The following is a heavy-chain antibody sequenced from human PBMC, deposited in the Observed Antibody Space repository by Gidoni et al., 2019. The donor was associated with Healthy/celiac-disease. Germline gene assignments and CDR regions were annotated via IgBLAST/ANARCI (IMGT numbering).Heavy chain of an antibody. J-gene: IGHJ4*02. Sequence: EVQLLESGGGLVQPGGSLRLSCAASGFTFTSHAMSWVRQAPGKGLEWVSAISGSGGSTYYADSVKGRFTISRDNSKNTLYLQRNSLRAEDTAVYYCAKLTDYDFWSGYPNFDYWGQGTLVTVSS. CDR3: AKLTDYDFWSGYPNFDY. V-gene: IGHV3-23*01. CDR1: GFTFTSHA. D-gene: IGHD3-3*01. CDR2: ISGSGGST.